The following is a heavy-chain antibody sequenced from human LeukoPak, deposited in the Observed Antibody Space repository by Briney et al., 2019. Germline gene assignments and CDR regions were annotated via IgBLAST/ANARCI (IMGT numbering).Heavy chain of an antibody. D-gene: IGHD2-2*02. CDR3: ARGQYGLTYCSSTSCYTRIKYGMDV. Sequence: ASVKVSCKASGYTFTSYDINWVRQATGQGLEWVGWMNPNSGNTGYAQKFQGRVTMTRNTSISTAYMELSSLRSEDTAVYYCARGQYGLTYCSSTSCYTRIKYGMDVWGQGTTVTVSS. J-gene: IGHJ6*02. V-gene: IGHV1-8*01. CDR2: MNPNSGNT. CDR1: GYTFTSYD.